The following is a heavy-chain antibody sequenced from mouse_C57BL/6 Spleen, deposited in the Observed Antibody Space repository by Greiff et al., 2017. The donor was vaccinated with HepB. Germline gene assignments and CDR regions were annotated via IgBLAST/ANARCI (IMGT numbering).Heavy chain of an antibody. CDR1: GYTFTSYW. D-gene: IGHD1-1*01. CDR3: ARLGITTVVATERNFDV. Sequence: QVQLKQPGAELVKPGASVKLSCKASGYTFTSYWMQWVKQRPGQGLEWIGEIDPSDSYTNYNQKFKGKATLTVDTSSSTAYMQLSSLTSEDSAVYYCARLGITTVVATERNFDVWGTGTTVTVSS. V-gene: IGHV1-50*01. J-gene: IGHJ1*03. CDR2: IDPSDSYT.